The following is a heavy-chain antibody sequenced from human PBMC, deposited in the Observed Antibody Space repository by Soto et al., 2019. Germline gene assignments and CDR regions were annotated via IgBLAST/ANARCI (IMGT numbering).Heavy chain of an antibody. D-gene: IGHD2-2*01. CDR3: ARGPDVGPGRDWYFDI. J-gene: IGHJ2*01. CDR2: IYHTGST. Sequence: QLQLEESGSGLVKPSQTLSLTCAVSGGSISSDGYSWSWIRQPPGKGLEWIGYIYHTGSTYYNPSRRSRITISLDRSRNQFALKLRSVTAADTAVYSCARGPDVGPGRDWYFDIWGRGTLVTVSS. CDR1: GGSISSDGYS. V-gene: IGHV4-30-2*01.